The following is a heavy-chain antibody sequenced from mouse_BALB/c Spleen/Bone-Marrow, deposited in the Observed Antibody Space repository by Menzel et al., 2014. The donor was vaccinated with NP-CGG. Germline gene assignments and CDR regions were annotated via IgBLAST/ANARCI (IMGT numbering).Heavy chain of an antibody. J-gene: IGHJ2*01. D-gene: IGHD4-1*01. CDR3: ARWGGTPYFDY. CDR1: GYTFTSYL. Sequence: VQLQQPGPELVKPGASVKMSCKASGYTFTSYLIHWVKQKLGQGLEWIGYITPYNDDTKYNEKFKGKATLTSDKSSSTAYMELSSLTSEDSAVYYCARWGGTPYFDYWGQGTTLTVSS. V-gene: IGHV1-14*01. CDR2: ITPYNDDT.